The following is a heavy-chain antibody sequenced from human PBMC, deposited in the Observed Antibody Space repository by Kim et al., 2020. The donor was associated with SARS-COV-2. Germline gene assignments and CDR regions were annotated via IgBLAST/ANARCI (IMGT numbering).Heavy chain of an antibody. J-gene: IGHJ2*01. CDR3: ARHGYSNFPDYWFFDL. D-gene: IGHD4-4*01. Sequence: PSRRRRVTISLDTSKTQFSLKLNSVTAADTAVYYCARHGYSNFPDYWFFDLWGRGTLVTVSS. V-gene: IGHV4-59*08.